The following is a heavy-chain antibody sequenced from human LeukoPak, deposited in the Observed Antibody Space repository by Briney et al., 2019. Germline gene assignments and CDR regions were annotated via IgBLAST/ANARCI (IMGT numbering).Heavy chain of an antibody. J-gene: IGHJ5*02. V-gene: IGHV3-23*01. Sequence: GGSLRLSCAASGFTFSSYAMSWVRQAPGKGLEWVSAISGSGGSTYYADSVKGRFTISRDNSKNTLYLQMNSLRAEDTAVYYCAKAAPVLRFLEWFDWFDPWGQGTLVTVSS. CDR2: ISGSGGST. CDR3: AKAAPVLRFLEWFDWFDP. CDR1: GFTFSSYA. D-gene: IGHD3-3*01.